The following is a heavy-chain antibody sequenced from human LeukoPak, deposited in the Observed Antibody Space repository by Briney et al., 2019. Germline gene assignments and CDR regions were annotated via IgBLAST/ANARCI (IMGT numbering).Heavy chain of an antibody. Sequence: GASVKVSCKASGYTFTGHYMHWVRQAPGQGLEWMGRIDPNSGGANYAQKFQGRVTMTRDTSISTAYMELSGLRSDDTAVYYRARDREVGSTDDAFDIWGQGTRVIVSS. D-gene: IGHD1-26*01. CDR3: ARDREVGSTDDAFDI. CDR1: GYTFTGHY. CDR2: IDPNSGGA. J-gene: IGHJ3*02. V-gene: IGHV1-2*06.